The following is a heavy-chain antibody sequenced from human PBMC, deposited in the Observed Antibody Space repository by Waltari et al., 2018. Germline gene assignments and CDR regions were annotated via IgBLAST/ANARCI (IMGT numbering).Heavy chain of an antibody. Sequence: EAQLVESGGGLVKPGGSLRLSCAVSGFTFSNYWMSWVRQAPGKGLEWVANINKDGSEKYYVDSVKGRFTISRDNAKNSLFLQMNSLRAEDTAVYYCARDCGSGCFDYWGQGTLVTVSS. CDR2: INKDGSEK. CDR3: ARDCGSGCFDY. J-gene: IGHJ4*02. CDR1: GFTFSNYW. D-gene: IGHD6-19*01. V-gene: IGHV3-7*01.